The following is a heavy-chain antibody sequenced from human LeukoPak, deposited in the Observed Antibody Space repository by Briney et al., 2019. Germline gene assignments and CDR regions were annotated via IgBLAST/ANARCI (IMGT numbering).Heavy chain of an antibody. CDR3: ARVPEEPTLGYCSSTSCPRSFALDY. D-gene: IGHD2-2*01. V-gene: IGHV4-34*01. CDR2: INHSGSA. J-gene: IGHJ4*02. CDR1: GGSFSGYY. Sequence: SETLSLTCAVYGGSFSGYYWSWIRQPPGKGLEWIGEINHSGSANYNPSLKSRVTISVDTSKNQFSLKLSSVTAADTAVYYCARVPEEPTLGYCSSTSCPRSFALDYWGQGTLVTVSS.